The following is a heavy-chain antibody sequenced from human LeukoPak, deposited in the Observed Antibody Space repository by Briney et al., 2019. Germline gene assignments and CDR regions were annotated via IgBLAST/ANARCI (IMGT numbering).Heavy chain of an antibody. D-gene: IGHD2-15*01. CDR3: ARDNSGINDY. V-gene: IGHV4-59*01. CDR1: GGSISSYY. CDR2: IYYSGST. Sequence: SETLSLTCTVSGGSISSYYWSWIRQPPGKGLEWIGYIYYSGSTNYNPSLKSRVTISVDTSKNQFSLKLSSVTAADTAVYYCARDNSGINDYWGQGTLVTVSS. J-gene: IGHJ4*02.